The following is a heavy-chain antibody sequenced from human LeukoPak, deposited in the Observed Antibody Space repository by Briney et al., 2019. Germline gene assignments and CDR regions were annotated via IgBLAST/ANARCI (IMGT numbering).Heavy chain of an antibody. CDR3: AKDNQLRFRPAFDI. Sequence: HPGASLRLSCAACGFTFSSYAMSWVRQAPGKGLEWVSAISGSGGSTYYADSVKGRFTISRDNSKNTLYLQMNSLRAEETAVYYCAKDNQLRFRPAFDIWGQGTMVTVSS. D-gene: IGHD3-3*01. J-gene: IGHJ3*02. V-gene: IGHV3-23*01. CDR2: ISGSGGST. CDR1: GFTFSSYA.